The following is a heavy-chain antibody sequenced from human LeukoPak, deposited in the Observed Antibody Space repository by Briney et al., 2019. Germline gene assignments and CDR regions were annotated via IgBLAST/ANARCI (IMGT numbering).Heavy chain of an antibody. J-gene: IGHJ6*04. CDR3: AREGDIVVVPAAPGDV. V-gene: IGHV3-7*01. CDR2: IKQDGSEK. D-gene: IGHD2-2*01. Sequence: GGSLRLSCAASGFTFSSCWMSWVRQAPGKGLEWVANIKQDGSEKYYVDSVKGRFTISRDNAKNSLYLQMNSLRAEDTAVYYCAREGDIVVVPAAPGDVWGKGTTVTVSS. CDR1: GFTFSSCW.